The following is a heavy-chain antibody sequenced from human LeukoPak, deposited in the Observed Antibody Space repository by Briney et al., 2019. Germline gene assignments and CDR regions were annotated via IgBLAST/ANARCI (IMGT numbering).Heavy chain of an antibody. V-gene: IGHV3-33*01. CDR2: IWYDGSNK. J-gene: IGHJ4*02. D-gene: IGHD1-26*01. CDR1: GFTFSSYG. CDR3: VRDTGDGSYDY. Sequence: GRSLRLSCAASGFTFSSYGMHWVRQAPGKGLEWVAVIWYDGSNKYYADSVKGRFTISRDNSKNTLYPQMNSLRDDDTGVYFCVRDTGDGSYDYWGQGILVTVSS.